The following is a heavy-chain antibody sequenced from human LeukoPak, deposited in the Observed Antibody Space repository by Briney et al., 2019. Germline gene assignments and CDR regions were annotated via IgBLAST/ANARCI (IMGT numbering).Heavy chain of an antibody. V-gene: IGHV1-2*02. J-gene: IGHJ6*02. CDR3: ARGAPPFYDFWSGYYGHYYYGMDV. CDR2: ISPNSGGT. Sequence: ASVKVSCKASEYTFTGYYMHWVRQAPGQGLEWMGWISPNSGGTNYAQKLQGRVTMTTDTSTSTAYMELRSLRSEDTAVYYCARGAPPFYDFWSGYYGHYYYGMDVWGQGTTVTVSS. D-gene: IGHD3-3*01. CDR1: EYTFTGYY.